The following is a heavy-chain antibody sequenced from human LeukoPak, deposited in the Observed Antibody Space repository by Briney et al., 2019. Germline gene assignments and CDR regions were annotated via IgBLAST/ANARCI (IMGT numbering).Heavy chain of an antibody. V-gene: IGHV4-59*01. D-gene: IGHD6-19*01. CDR3: AREQWLEGGYFDS. Sequence: ETLSLTCTVSGGSINRYYWRWLRQPPRQGLDWIGYIYYSGSTNQKPSLKSGVSISVDTSKNQFSLKLTSVTAADTAVYYCAREQWLEGGYFDSWGQGTLVTVSS. CDR2: IYYSGST. J-gene: IGHJ4*02. CDR1: GGSINRYY.